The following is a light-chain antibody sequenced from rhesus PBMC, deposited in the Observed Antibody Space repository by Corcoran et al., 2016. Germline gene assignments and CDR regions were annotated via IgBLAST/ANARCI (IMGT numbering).Light chain of an antibody. V-gene: IGKV1-18*01. CDR2: AAS. J-gene: IGKJ2*01. Sequence: DIQMTQSPSSLSASVGDKVTITCRASQDISSWLAWYQQKPGKAPKVLIYAASSLQSGVPSRVSGSESGTDYTLPITSLQPDDFATYYCQQGYNAPFSFGPGTKVEI. CDR3: QQGYNAPFS. CDR1: QDISSW.